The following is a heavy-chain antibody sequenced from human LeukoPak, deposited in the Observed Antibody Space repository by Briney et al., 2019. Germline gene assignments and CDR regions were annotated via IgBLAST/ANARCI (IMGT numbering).Heavy chain of an antibody. CDR3: ARVACSGGSCYSDHFDY. J-gene: IGHJ4*02. Sequence: GASVKVSCKASGYTFTGYYMHWVRQAPGQGLEWMGWINPNSGGTNYAQKFRGRVTMTRDTSISTAYMELSRLRSDDTAVYYCARVACSGGSCYSDHFDYWGQGTLVTVSS. CDR2: INPNSGGT. V-gene: IGHV1-2*02. CDR1: GYTFTGYY. D-gene: IGHD2-15*01.